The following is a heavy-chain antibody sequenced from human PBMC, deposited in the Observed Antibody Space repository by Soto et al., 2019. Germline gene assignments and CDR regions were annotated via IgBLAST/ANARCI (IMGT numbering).Heavy chain of an antibody. CDR1: GFIFSIYA. CDR2: ISIDGSSA. D-gene: IGHD6-13*01. V-gene: IGHV3-64D*06. CDR3: ARVHSSSYHYFDY. J-gene: IGHJ4*02. Sequence: GGSLRLSCSGSGFIFSIYAIHWVRQAPGKGLEYVSFISIDGSSADFADSVKGRFTISRDNSKNTLYLQMSSLRAEDTAVYYCARVHSSSYHYFDYWGQGTLVTVSS.